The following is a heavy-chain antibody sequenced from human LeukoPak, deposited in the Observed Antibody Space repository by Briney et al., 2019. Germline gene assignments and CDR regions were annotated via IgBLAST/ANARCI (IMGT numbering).Heavy chain of an antibody. J-gene: IGHJ4*02. Sequence: GGSLSLSCAASGFTFSSYAMHWVRQAPGKGLEWVAVISYDKSNKYYADSVKGRFTISRDNSKNTLYLQMNSLRAEDTAVYYCAREGTGYFDYWGQGTLVTVSS. V-gene: IGHV3-30-3*01. CDR2: ISYDKSNK. CDR1: GFTFSSYA. D-gene: IGHD3/OR15-3a*01. CDR3: AREGTGYFDY.